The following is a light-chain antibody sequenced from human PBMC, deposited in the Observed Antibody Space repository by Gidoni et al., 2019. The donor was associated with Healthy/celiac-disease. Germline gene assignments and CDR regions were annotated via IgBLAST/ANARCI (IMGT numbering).Light chain of an antibody. CDR3: QQRSNLPPIT. CDR2: DAS. CDR1: QSVSSY. Sequence: DIVLTQSPATLSLSPGERATLSCRASQSVSSYLAWYPQNPGQAPRLLIYDASNRATGILARFSGSGSGTDFTLTISSREPEDFAVYYCQQRSNLPPITFGQGTRLEIK. J-gene: IGKJ5*01. V-gene: IGKV3-11*01.